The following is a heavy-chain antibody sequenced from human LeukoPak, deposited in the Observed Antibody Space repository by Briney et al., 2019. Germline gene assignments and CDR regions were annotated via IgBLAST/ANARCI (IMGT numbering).Heavy chain of an antibody. V-gene: IGHV4-34*01. Sequence: SETLSLTCAVYGGSFSGYYWSWIRQPPGKGLEWIGEINHSGSTNHNPSLKSRVTISVDTSKNQFSLKLSSVTAADTAVYYCARAGSGSYYVKAPFDYWGQGTLVTVSS. J-gene: IGHJ4*02. CDR1: GGSFSGYY. CDR3: ARAGSGSYYVKAPFDY. D-gene: IGHD3-10*01. CDR2: INHSGST.